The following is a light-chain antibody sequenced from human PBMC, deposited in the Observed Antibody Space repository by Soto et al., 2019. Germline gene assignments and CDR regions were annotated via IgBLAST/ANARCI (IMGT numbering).Light chain of an antibody. Sequence: QSVLTQPASVSGSPGQSITISRTGTSSDVGGNHVSWYQQHPGKAPRLIIYDVSNRPSGISNRFSGSKSDNTASLTISGLQADDEADYYCSSHTSSSRYVFGTGTKVTVL. CDR3: SSHTSSSRYV. V-gene: IGLV2-14*01. J-gene: IGLJ1*01. CDR2: DVS. CDR1: SSDVGGNH.